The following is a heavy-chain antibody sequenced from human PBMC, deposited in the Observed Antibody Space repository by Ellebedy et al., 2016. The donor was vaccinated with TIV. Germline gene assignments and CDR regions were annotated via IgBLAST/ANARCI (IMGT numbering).Heavy chain of an antibody. Sequence: GESLKISCAASGFTFSSFAMNWVRQAPGKGLEWVSFLSGSAGSTYYADSVKGRFTISRDNSKNTLYLQMNSLRVEDTARYYCAREVYSSTWYDCWGQGTLVTVSS. V-gene: IGHV3-23*01. CDR2: LSGSAGST. J-gene: IGHJ5*01. CDR1: GFTFSSFA. D-gene: IGHD4-11*01. CDR3: AREVYSSTWYDC.